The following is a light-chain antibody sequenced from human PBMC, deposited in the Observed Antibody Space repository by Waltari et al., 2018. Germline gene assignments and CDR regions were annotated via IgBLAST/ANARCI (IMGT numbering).Light chain of an antibody. V-gene: IGLV2-14*03. CDR2: DVL. J-gene: IGLJ2*01. CDR3: SSYISSDTLEL. Sequence: HSALTQPASVSGSPGQSITISVTGTSSDVGGYNYVSCYQQHPGKAPKLRIYDVLKRPSGVSNRFSGSKSGNTASLNISGLQAEDEADYYCSSYISSDTLELFGGGTSLTVL. CDR1: SSDVGGYNY.